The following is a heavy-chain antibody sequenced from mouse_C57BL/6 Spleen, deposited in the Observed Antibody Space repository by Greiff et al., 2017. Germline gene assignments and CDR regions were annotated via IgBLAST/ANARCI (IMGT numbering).Heavy chain of an antibody. Sequence: VQLQQSGAELMKPGASVKLSCKATGYTFTGYWIEWVKQRPGHGLEWIGEILPGSGSTNYNKKFKGKATFTADTSSNTAYMQLSRLTTEDSAIYYCARHDEAYWGQGTLVTVSA. CDR3: ARHDEAY. V-gene: IGHV1-9*01. CDR2: ILPGSGST. J-gene: IGHJ3*01. D-gene: IGHD2-12*01. CDR1: GYTFTGYW.